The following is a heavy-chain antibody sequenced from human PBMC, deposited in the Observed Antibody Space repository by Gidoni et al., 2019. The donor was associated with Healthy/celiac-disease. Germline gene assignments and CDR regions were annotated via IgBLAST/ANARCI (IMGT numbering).Heavy chain of an antibody. CDR1: GFTFSSYS. Sequence: EVQLVESGGGLVKPGGSLRLSCAASGFTFSSYSMNWVRQAPGKGLEWVSSISSSSSYIYYADSVKGRFTISRDNAKNSLYLQMNSLRAEDTAVYYCARDNHYYGSGSYHLDYWGQGTLVTVSS. CDR2: ISSSSSYI. J-gene: IGHJ4*02. V-gene: IGHV3-21*01. CDR3: ARDNHYYGSGSYHLDY. D-gene: IGHD3-10*01.